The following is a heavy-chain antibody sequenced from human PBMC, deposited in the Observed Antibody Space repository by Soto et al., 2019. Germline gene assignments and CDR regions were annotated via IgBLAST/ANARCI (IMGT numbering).Heavy chain of an antibody. V-gene: IGHV5-51*01. CDR1: GFSFSKYK. CDR3: GSNYGDAYYYYYGMDV. Sequence: PGESLKISCEGSGFSFSKYKIGWVRQMPGKGLEWMGIINPGDSDTRYSPSFQGQVTISADKSISTAYLQWSTLKASDTATYYCGSNYGDAYYYYYGMDVWGQGTTVTVSS. CDR2: INPGDSDT. J-gene: IGHJ6*02. D-gene: IGHD4-17*01.